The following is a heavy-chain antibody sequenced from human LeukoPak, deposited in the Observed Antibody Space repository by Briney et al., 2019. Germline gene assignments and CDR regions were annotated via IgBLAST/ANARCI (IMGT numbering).Heavy chain of an antibody. V-gene: IGHV4-4*09. J-gene: IGHJ4*02. CDR3: ARQATTMVRGQGFFDY. Sequence: SETLSLTCTVSGGSISSYYWSWIRQPPGKGLEWIGYIYTSGSTNYNPSLKSRVTISVDTSKNQFSLKLSSVTAADTAVYYCARQATTMVRGQGFFDYWGQGTLVTVSP. CDR2: IYTSGST. CDR1: GGSISSYY. D-gene: IGHD3-10*01.